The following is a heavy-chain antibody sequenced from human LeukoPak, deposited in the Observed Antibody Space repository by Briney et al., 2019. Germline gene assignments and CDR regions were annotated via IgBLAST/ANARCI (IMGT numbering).Heavy chain of an antibody. V-gene: IGHV4-30-2*01. CDR1: GGSISSGGYY. Sequence: SETLSLTCTVSGGSISSGGYYWSWIRQPPGKGLEWIGYIYHSGSTYYNPSLKSRVTISVDRSKNQFSLKLSSVTAADTAVYYCARDKGYCTNGVCPPGYWGQGTLVTVSS. CDR3: ARDKGYCTNGVCPPGY. CDR2: IYHSGST. J-gene: IGHJ4*02. D-gene: IGHD2-8*01.